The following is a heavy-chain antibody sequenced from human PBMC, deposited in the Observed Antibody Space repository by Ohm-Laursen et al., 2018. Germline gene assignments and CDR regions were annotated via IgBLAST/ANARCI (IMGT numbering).Heavy chain of an antibody. CDR1: GGSISSYY. D-gene: IGHD5-18*01. Sequence: GTLSLTCSVSGGSISSYYWSWTRQSPGKGLEWIGYIYKSGSTNYNPSLKSRVTISKDTSKNQFSLKLSSVTAADTAVYYCARDGRGYAFDMWGQGTMVTVSS. J-gene: IGHJ3*02. CDR2: IYKSGST. CDR3: ARDGRGYAFDM. V-gene: IGHV4-59*01.